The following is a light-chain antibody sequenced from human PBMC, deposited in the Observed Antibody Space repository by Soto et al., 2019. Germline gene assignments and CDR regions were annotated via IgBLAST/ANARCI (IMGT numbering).Light chain of an antibody. V-gene: IGLV3-21*04. J-gene: IGLJ2*01. CDR2: YDS. CDR3: QVWDSSSDPNVV. Sequence: SYELTQPPSVSVAPGKTARITCGGKNIGSKSVHWYQQKPGQAPVLVIYYDSDRPSGIPERFSGSNSGNTATLTISRVEAGDEADYYCQVWDSSSDPNVVFGGGTKLTVL. CDR1: NIGSKS.